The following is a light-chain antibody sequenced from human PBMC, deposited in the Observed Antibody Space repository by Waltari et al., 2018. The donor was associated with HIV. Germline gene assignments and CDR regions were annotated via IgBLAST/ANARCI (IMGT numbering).Light chain of an antibody. CDR3: LLYMGSGVWV. CDR1: SGSVSPTHY. V-gene: IGLV8-61*01. J-gene: IGLJ3*02. CDR2: NTY. Sequence: QAVVTQEPSFSVPPGETVTLTCCLNSGSVSPTHYPSWYQQTPGQSPRPLIYNTYTRSSGVPDRYCGSMLGNRAALAITGAQADDESDYYCLLYMGSGVWVFGGGTKLTVL.